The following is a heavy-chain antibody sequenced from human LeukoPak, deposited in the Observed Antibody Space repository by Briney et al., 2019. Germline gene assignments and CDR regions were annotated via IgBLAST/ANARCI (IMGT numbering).Heavy chain of an antibody. CDR2: ISNSGSTT. CDR3: AKGWSYYYGSGSYYNNDAFDI. D-gene: IGHD3-10*01. J-gene: IGHJ3*02. Sequence: GGSLRLSCAASGFTFSDYYMSWIRQAPGKGLEWISYISNSGSTTYYADSVKGRFTISRDNSKNTLYLQMNSLRAEDTAVYYCAKGWSYYYGSGSYYNNDAFDIWGQGTMVTVSS. V-gene: IGHV3-11*01. CDR1: GFTFSDYY.